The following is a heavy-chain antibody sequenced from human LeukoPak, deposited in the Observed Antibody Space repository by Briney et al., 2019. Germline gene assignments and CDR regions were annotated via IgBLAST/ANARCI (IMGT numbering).Heavy chain of an antibody. V-gene: IGHV3-53*01. D-gene: IGHD3-22*01. CDR2: IYSGGST. Sequence: GGSLRLSCAASGFTVSSNYMSWVRQAPGKGLEWVSVIYSGGSTYYADSVKGRFTISRDNSKNTLYLQMNSLRAEDTAVYYCARGLAASLWSSGYSNWGQGTLVTVSS. J-gene: IGHJ4*02. CDR3: ARGLAASLWSSGYSN. CDR1: GFTVSSNY.